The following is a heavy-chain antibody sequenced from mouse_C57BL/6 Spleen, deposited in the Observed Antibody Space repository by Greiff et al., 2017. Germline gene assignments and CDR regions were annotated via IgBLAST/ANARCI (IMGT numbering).Heavy chain of an antibody. V-gene: IGHV1-64*01. CDR1: GYTFTSYW. J-gene: IGHJ3*01. CDR3: ARKDGYSFAY. Sequence: QVQLQQPGAELVKPGASVKLSCKASGYTFTSYWMHWVKQRPGQGLEWIGMIHPNSGSTNYNEKFKGKSTLTVDKSSSTAYMQLSSLTSEDSAVYYCARKDGYSFAYWGQGTLVTVSA. D-gene: IGHD2-3*01. CDR2: IHPNSGST.